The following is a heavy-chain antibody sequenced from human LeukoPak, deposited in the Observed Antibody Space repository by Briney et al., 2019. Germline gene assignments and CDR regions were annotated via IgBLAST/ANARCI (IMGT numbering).Heavy chain of an antibody. Sequence: ASVKVSCKVSGYTLTELSMHWVRQAPGKGLEWMGGFDPEDGETIYAQKFQGRVTMTEDTSTDTAYMELSSLRSDDTAVYYCARIGPQPSDRGTDYWGQGTLVTVSS. D-gene: IGHD1-1*01. V-gene: IGHV1-24*01. CDR2: FDPEDGET. J-gene: IGHJ4*02. CDR3: ARIGPQPSDRGTDY. CDR1: GYTLTELS.